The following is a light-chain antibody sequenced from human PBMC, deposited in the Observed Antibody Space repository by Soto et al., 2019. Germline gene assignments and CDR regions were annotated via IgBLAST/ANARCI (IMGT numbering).Light chain of an antibody. V-gene: IGKV1-33*01. CDR2: DAS. CDR1: QDISNF. J-gene: IGKJ2*01. CDR3: QQYDNLPPYT. Sequence: DIQMTHSPSSLSASVGDRVTITCQASQDISNFLNWYQQKPGKAPKLLIYDASNLETRVPSRFSGSGSGTDFTFTISSLQPEDIATYYCQQYDNLPPYTFGQGTKLEIK.